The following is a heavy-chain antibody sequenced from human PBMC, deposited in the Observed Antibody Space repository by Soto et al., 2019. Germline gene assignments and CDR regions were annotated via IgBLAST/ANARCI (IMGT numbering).Heavy chain of an antibody. V-gene: IGHV1-18*01. Sequence: ASVKVSCKASGYTFTSYGISWVRQAPGQGLEWMGWISAYNGNTNYAQKLQGRVTMTTDTSTSTAYMELRSLRSDDTAVYYCARDNGEYYGSGSYYNDAFDIWGQGTMVTVSS. CDR3: ARDNGEYYGSGSYYNDAFDI. D-gene: IGHD3-10*01. CDR2: ISAYNGNT. CDR1: GYTFTSYG. J-gene: IGHJ3*02.